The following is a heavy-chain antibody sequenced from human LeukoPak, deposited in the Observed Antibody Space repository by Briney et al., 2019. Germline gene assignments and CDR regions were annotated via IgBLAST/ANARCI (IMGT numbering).Heavy chain of an antibody. CDR1: GFTFSSYA. CDR2: ISSNGGST. V-gene: IGHV3-64*04. Sequence: GGSLRLSCSASGFTFSSYAMHWVRQAPGKGLEYVSAISSNGGSTYYADSVKGRFTISRDNSKNTLYLQMNSLRAEDTAVYYCAKVAAAAGIDYWGQGTLVTVSS. CDR3: AKVAAAAGIDY. D-gene: IGHD6-13*01. J-gene: IGHJ4*02.